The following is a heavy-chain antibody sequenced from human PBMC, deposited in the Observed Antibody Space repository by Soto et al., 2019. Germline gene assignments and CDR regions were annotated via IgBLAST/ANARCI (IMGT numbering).Heavy chain of an antibody. CDR3: ASSRFLGSGMDV. D-gene: IGHD3-3*01. CDR2: IIPIFGTA. V-gene: IGHV1-69*13. CDR1: GGTFSSYA. J-gene: IGHJ6*02. Sequence: GASVKVSCKASGGTFSSYAISWVRQAPGQGLECMGGIIPIFGTANYAQKFQGRVTITADESTSTAYMELSSLRSEDTAVYYCASSRFLGSGMDVWGQGTTVTVSS.